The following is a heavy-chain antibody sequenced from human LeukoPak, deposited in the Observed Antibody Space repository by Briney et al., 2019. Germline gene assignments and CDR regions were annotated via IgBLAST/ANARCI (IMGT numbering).Heavy chain of an antibody. J-gene: IGHJ4*02. CDR2: INKDGSEI. CDR1: GFRFSSYW. Sequence: GGSLRLSCAASGFRFSSYWMSWVCQAPGKGLEWVAHINKDGSEIYYVDSVKGRFTISRDNAKSSLSLQMNSLRVEDTAVYYCARDKVTYWGQGILVTVSS. V-gene: IGHV3-7*01. CDR3: ARDKVTY.